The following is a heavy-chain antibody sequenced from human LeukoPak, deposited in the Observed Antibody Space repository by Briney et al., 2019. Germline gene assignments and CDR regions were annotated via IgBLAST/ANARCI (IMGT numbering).Heavy chain of an antibody. J-gene: IGHJ6*02. CDR3: ARSGRREAYSEAGRYGMDV. Sequence: SETLSLTCAVYGGSFSGYYWSWIRQSPGKGLEWIGEINHSGSTNYNPTLKSRVTIAVDMSKKQFSMNLNSVTAADTAVYYCARSGRREAYSEAGRYGMDVWGQGITVTVSS. V-gene: IGHV4-34*01. CDR1: GGSFSGYY. D-gene: IGHD4-11*01. CDR2: INHSGST.